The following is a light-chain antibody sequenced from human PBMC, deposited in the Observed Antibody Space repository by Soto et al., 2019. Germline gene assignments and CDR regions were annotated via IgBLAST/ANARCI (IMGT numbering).Light chain of an antibody. Sequence: LTQPASMSGSLGPSITISCTGTSSDVGRYNPVRSHQQHPGKAPKLMIYEVSNRPSGASNRSSGSKSGNTASLTISGLQAEDEADYYCSSYTSSSTSVFGTGTKVTVL. V-gene: IGLV2-14*01. CDR1: SSDVGRYNP. CDR2: EVS. J-gene: IGLJ1*01. CDR3: SSYTSSSTSV.